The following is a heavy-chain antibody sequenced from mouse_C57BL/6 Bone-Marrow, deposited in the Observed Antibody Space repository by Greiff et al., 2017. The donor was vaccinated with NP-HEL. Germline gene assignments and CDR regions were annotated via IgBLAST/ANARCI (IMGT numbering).Heavy chain of an antibody. D-gene: IGHD2-3*01. J-gene: IGHJ4*01. V-gene: IGHV1-42*01. CDR1: GYSFTGYY. CDR3: ARRGWLLRGDY. CDR2: INPSTGGT. Sequence: VQLQQSGPELVKPGASVKISCKASGYSFTGYYMNWVKQSPEKSLEWIGEINPSTGGTTYNQKFKAKATLTVDKSSSTAYMQLKSLTSEDSAVYYCARRGWLLRGDYWGQGTSVTVSS.